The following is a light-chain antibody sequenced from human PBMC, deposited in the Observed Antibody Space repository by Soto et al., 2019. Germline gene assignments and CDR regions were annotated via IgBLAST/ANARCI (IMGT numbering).Light chain of an antibody. J-gene: IGKJ3*01. CDR2: AAS. V-gene: IGKV1-27*01. CDR1: QGVSNY. Sequence: DIQMTQSPSSLSASVRDRVTITCRASQGVSNYLAWYQQKPGKVPKLLIYAASTLHSGVPSRFSGSGSGTDFTLTISSLQPEDVATYYCQKYNSGPFTFGPGTKVDIK. CDR3: QKYNSGPFT.